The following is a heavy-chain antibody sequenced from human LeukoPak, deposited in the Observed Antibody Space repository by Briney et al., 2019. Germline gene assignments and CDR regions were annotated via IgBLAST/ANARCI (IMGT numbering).Heavy chain of an antibody. CDR3: ARGRGYCSSTSCPRGYWYFDL. V-gene: IGHV4-34*01. J-gene: IGHJ2*01. CDR2: INHSGST. CDR1: GGSFSGYY. D-gene: IGHD2-2*01. Sequence: SETLSLTCAVYGGSFSGYYWIWIRQPPGKGLEWIGEINHSGSTNYNPSLKSRVTISVDTSKNQFSLKLSSVTAADTAVYYCARGRGYCSSTSCPRGYWYFDLWGRGTLVTVSS.